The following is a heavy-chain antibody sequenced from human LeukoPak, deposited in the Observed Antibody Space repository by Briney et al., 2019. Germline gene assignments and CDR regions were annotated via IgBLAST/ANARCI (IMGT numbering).Heavy chain of an antibody. V-gene: IGHV1-8*03. CDR1: GYTFSSYD. Sequence: GASVKVSCKASGYTFSSYDINWVRQATGQGLEWMGWMNPNSGNTGYAQKFQGRVTITADKSTSTAYMELSSLRSEDTAVYYCARNSLSGGPFDYWGQGTLVTVSS. CDR2: MNPNSGNT. J-gene: IGHJ4*02. D-gene: IGHD3-16*01. CDR3: ARNSLSGGPFDY.